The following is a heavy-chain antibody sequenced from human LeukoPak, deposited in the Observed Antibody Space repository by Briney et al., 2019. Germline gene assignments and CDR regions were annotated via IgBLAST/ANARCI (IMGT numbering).Heavy chain of an antibody. CDR2: INPNSGGT. J-gene: IGHJ4*02. D-gene: IGHD6-19*01. CDR1: GYTFTGYY. V-gene: IGHV1-2*06. CDR3: AIIAVAGSLDY. Sequence: GAPVKVSCKASGYTFTGYYMHWVRQAPGQGLEWMGRINPNSGGTNYAQKFQGRVTMTRDTSISTAYMELSRLRSDDTAVYYCAIIAVAGSLDYWGQGTLVTVSS.